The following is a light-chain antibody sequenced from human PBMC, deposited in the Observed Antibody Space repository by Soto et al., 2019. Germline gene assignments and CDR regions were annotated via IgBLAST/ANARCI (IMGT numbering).Light chain of an antibody. Sequence: DIQMTQSPSSLSASVGDRVTITCRASQYISNYLAWYQQKPGKVPKLLIYAASTLQSGVPSRFSGSGSGTDFTLTISSLQPEDVATYYCQKYNSAPEGTFGQGTKVEIK. CDR2: AAS. CDR1: QYISNY. CDR3: QKYNSAPEGT. J-gene: IGKJ1*01. V-gene: IGKV1-27*01.